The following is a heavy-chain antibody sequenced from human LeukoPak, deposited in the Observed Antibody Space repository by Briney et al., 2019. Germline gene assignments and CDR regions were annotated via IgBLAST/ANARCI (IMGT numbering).Heavy chain of an antibody. Sequence: GGSLRLSCAASGFTFNTYAMNWVRQAPGKGLECVSGISGSAGSTYYADSVKGRFTISRDNSKNTLYLQMNSLRAEDTAVYYCAREGTNWNDWRFDYWGQGTLVTVSS. V-gene: IGHV3-23*01. CDR1: GFTFNTYA. CDR3: AREGTNWNDWRFDY. CDR2: ISGSAGST. J-gene: IGHJ4*02. D-gene: IGHD1-1*01.